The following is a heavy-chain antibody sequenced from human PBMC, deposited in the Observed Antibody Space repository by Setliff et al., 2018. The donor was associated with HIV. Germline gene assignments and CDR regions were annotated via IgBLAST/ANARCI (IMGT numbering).Heavy chain of an antibody. J-gene: IGHJ4*02. CDR2: IYWSGLT. D-gene: IGHD5-12*01. CDR1: AGSISSRNYY. CDR3: ARTKADGYNGVFDS. V-gene: IGHV4-39*01. Sequence: SETLSLTCTVSAGSISSRNYYWGWIRQPPGKGMEWIGSIYWSGLTFYNPSLKRRVTISVDTSKNQFSLRLNSVTAADTAVYYCARTKADGYNGVFDSWGQGTLVTVSS.